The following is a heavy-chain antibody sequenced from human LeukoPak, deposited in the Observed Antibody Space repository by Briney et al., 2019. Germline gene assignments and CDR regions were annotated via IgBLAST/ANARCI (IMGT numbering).Heavy chain of an antibody. CDR2: IRYDGSNK. CDR3: AKVRASSGYYYGPDAFDI. J-gene: IGHJ3*02. D-gene: IGHD3-22*01. Sequence: GGSLRLSCAASGFTFSSYGMHWVRQAPGKGLEWVAFIRYDGSNKYYADSVKGRFTISRDNSKNTLYLQMNSLRAEDTAVYYCAKVRASSGYYYGPDAFDIWGQGTMVTVSS. CDR1: GFTFSSYG. V-gene: IGHV3-30*02.